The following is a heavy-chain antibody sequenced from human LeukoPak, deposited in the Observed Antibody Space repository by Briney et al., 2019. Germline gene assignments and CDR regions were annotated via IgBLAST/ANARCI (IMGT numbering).Heavy chain of an antibody. CDR2: ISAYNGNT. D-gene: IGHD3-10*01. Sequence: ASVKVSCKVSGYTLTELSMHWVRQAPGQGLEWMGWISAYNGNTNYAQKLQGRVTMTTDTSTSTAYMELRSLRSDDTAVYYCATIPYYYGSGRLDMDVWGQGTTVTVSS. J-gene: IGHJ6*02. CDR3: ATIPYYYGSGRLDMDV. CDR1: GYTLTELS. V-gene: IGHV1-18*01.